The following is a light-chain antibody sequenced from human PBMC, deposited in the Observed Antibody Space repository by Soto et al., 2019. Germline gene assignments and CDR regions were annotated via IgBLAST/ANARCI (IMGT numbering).Light chain of an antibody. CDR2: DVS. CDR3: SSYTSTNTLVV. J-gene: IGLJ2*01. CDR1: SSDVGDYNY. Sequence: QSVLTQPASVSGSPGQSITISCTGISSDVGDYNYVSWYRQYPGRAPKLMIYDVSDRPSGVSNRFSASKSGNTASLTISGLQAEDEADYYCSSYTSTNTLVVFGGGTKLTVL. V-gene: IGLV2-14*01.